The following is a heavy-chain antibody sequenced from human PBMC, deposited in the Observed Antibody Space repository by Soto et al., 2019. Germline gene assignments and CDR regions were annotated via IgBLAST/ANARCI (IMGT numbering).Heavy chain of an antibody. Sequence: GGSLRLSCAASGFTVSSNYMSWVRQAPGKGLEWVSVISYDGSNKYYADSVKGRFTISRDNSKNTLYLQMNSLRAEDTAVYYCARDTAATYYYYGMDVWGQGTTVTVSS. V-gene: IGHV3-30-3*01. D-gene: IGHD2-15*01. CDR1: GFTVSSNY. J-gene: IGHJ6*02. CDR2: ISYDGSNK. CDR3: ARDTAATYYYYGMDV.